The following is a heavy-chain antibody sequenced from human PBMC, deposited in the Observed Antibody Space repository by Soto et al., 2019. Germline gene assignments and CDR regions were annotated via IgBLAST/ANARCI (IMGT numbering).Heavy chain of an antibody. D-gene: IGHD1-26*01. CDR3: AKIGSGSQSDY. CDR1: GFSFSSYA. CDR2: TSASGTPT. Sequence: EVQLLESGGGLVQAGHSLRLSCEASGFSFSSYAMSWVRQAPGKGLEWVSSTSASGTPTYYADSVKGRFTFSRDNSENTLLLQMNSLRAEDTAVYYCAKIGSGSQSDYWGQGTLVTVSS. J-gene: IGHJ4*02. V-gene: IGHV3-23*01.